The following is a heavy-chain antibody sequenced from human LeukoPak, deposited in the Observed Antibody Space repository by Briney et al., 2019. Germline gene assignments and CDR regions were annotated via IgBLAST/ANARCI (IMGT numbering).Heavy chain of an antibody. Sequence: SVKVSXKASGGTFRSYAISWVRQAPGQGLEWIGRIIPIFGTANYAQKFQGRVTITTDESTSTAYMELSSLRSEDTAVYYCARDSGGNLGLDYWGQGTLVTVSS. CDR3: ARDSGGNLGLDY. J-gene: IGHJ4*02. CDR1: GGTFRSYA. D-gene: IGHD4-23*01. V-gene: IGHV1-69*05. CDR2: IIPIFGTA.